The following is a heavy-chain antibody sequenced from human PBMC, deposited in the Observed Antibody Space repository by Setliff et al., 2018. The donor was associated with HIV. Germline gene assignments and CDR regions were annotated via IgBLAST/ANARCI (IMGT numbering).Heavy chain of an antibody. CDR2: IVVGSGNT. D-gene: IGHD3-22*01. CDR3: AADRNYYDSSVLQRPHAFDI. V-gene: IGHV1-58*02. CDR1: GYTFTNYY. Sequence: SVKVSCKASGYTFTNYYMHWVRQAPGQRLEWIGWIVVGSGNTNYAQKFQERVTITRDMSTSTAYMELSSLRSEDTAVYYCAADRNYYDSSVLQRPHAFDIWGQGTMVTVSS. J-gene: IGHJ3*02.